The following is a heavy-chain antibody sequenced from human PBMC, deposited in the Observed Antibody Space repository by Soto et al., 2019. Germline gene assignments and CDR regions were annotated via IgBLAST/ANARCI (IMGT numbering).Heavy chain of an antibody. J-gene: IGHJ4*02. V-gene: IGHV3-33*01. Sequence: QVQLVESGGGVVQPGRSLRLSCAASGFTFSSYGMHWVRQAPGKGLEWVAVIWYDGSNKYYADSVKGRFTISRDNSKNTLYLQMNSLRAEDTAVYYCARDHGSGYYFRYYFDYWGQGTLVTVSS. CDR1: GFTFSSYG. CDR3: ARDHGSGYYFRYYFDY. CDR2: IWYDGSNK. D-gene: IGHD3-22*01.